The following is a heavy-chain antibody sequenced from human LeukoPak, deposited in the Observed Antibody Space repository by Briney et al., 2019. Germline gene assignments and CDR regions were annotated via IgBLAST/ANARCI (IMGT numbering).Heavy chain of an antibody. J-gene: IGHJ5*02. CDR3: AVLSIAAPGPFDP. CDR1: GYTFTGYY. D-gene: IGHD6-13*01. CDR2: INPNSGGT. Sequence: ASVKVSCKASGYTFTGYYMHWVRQAPGQGLEWMGWINPNSGGTNYAQKFQGRVTMTRDTSISTAYMELSRLRSDDTAVYYCAVLSIAAPGPFDPWGQGTLVTVSS. V-gene: IGHV1-2*02.